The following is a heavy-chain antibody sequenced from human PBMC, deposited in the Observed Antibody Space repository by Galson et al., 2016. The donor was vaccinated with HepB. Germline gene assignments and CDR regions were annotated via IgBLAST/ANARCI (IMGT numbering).Heavy chain of an antibody. Sequence: CAISGDSVTSDNTCWNWIRQSPSRGLEWLGRTYYRSKWFNEYAVSVESRITINSDTSRNQFSLQLDSVTPDDTAAYFCTRGYMHTGMNVWGQGTTVTVSS. CDR1: GDSVTSDNTC. CDR2: TYYRSKWFN. J-gene: IGHJ6*02. D-gene: IGHD5-18*01. CDR3: TRGYMHTGMNV. V-gene: IGHV6-1*01.